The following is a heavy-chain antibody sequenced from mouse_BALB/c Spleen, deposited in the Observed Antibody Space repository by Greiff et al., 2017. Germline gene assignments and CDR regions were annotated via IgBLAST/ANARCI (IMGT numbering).Heavy chain of an antibody. CDR2: INPSTGYT. CDR3: ARWGHYFDY. V-gene: IGHV1-4*02. Sequence: VQLQQSAAELARPGASVKMSCKASGYTFTSYWMHWVKQRPGQGLEWIGYINPSTGYTEYNQKFKDKATLTADKSSSTAYMQLSSLTSEDSAVYYCARWGHYFDYWGQGTTLTVSS. J-gene: IGHJ2*01. CDR1: GYTFTSYW.